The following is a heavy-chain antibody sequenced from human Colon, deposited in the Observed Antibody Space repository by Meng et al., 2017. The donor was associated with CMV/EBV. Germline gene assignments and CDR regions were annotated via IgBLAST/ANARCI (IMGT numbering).Heavy chain of an antibody. Sequence: ASVKVSCKASGYTFETYGFSWVRQAPGQGLEWMGWISGYNGNTNYAQKFQGRITMTTDTSTSTAYMEVSSLTSDDTAVYFCARDYGSSIIGEAYWGQGTLVTVSS. CDR1: GYTFETYG. V-gene: IGHV1-18*01. J-gene: IGHJ4*02. CDR2: ISGYNGNT. D-gene: IGHD2-2*01. CDR3: ARDYGSSIIGEAY.